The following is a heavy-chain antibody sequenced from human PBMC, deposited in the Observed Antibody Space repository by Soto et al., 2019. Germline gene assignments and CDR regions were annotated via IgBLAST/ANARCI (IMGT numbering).Heavy chain of an antibody. V-gene: IGHV4-34*01. D-gene: IGHD6-19*01. Sequence: SETLSLTCAVYGGSFSGYYWTWIRQPPGTGLEWIGEINHSGSTNYNPSLKSRVTISVDTSKNQFSLKLSSVTAADTAVYYCARDLYSSGLNLEGDYGMEVWGQGTTHNVSS. J-gene: IGHJ6*02. CDR1: GGSFSGYY. CDR2: INHSGST. CDR3: ARDLYSSGLNLEGDYGMEV.